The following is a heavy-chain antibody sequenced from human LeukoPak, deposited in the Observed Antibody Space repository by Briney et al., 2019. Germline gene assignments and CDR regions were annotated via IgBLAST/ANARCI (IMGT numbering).Heavy chain of an antibody. D-gene: IGHD4-23*01. V-gene: IGHV1-18*04. CDR2: ISGFNGKT. CDR1: NYIFKSYG. J-gene: IGHJ6*04. CDR3: ARSGILVTGVRMDV. Sequence: GASVKVSCKASNYIFKSYGVNWVRQAPGQGLERVGWISGFNGKTDYAQKFQGRVTMTRDTSTNTAHLELRSLTSEDTAVYFCARSGILVTGVRMDVWGKGTTVIVSS.